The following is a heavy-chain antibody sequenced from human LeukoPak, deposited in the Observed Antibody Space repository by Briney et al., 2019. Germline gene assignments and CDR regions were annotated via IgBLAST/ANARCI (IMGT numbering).Heavy chain of an antibody. CDR2: MNPNSGNT. J-gene: IGHJ4*02. V-gene: IGHV1-8*01. Sequence: VSVKVSCKASGYTFTSYDINWVRQATGQGLEWMGWMNPNSGNTGYAQKFQGRVTMTRNTSISTAYMELSSLRSEDTAVYYCARGSIVQENYFDYWGQGTLVTVSS. CDR3: ARGSIVQENYFDY. D-gene: IGHD2-8*01. CDR1: GYTFTSYD.